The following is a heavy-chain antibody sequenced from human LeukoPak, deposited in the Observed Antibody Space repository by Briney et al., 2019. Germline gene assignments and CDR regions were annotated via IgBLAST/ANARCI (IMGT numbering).Heavy chain of an antibody. V-gene: IGHV4-59*01. CDR3: ARDSPRNWGYDAWYFDL. J-gene: IGHJ2*01. D-gene: IGHD7-27*01. Sequence: SETLSLTCTVSGGSISSYYWSWIRQPPGKGLEWIGYIYYSGSTNYNPSLKSRVTISVDTSKNQFSLKLSSVTAADTAVYYCARDSPRNWGYDAWYFDLWGRGTLVTVSS. CDR2: IYYSGST. CDR1: GGSISSYY.